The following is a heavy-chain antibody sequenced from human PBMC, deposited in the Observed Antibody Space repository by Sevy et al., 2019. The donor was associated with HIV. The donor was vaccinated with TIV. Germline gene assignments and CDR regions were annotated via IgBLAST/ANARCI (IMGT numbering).Heavy chain of an antibody. CDR1: GYTFPGYY. CDR2: INPDSGGP. Sequence: ASVKDSCMASGYTFPGYYMHWVRQAPGQELEWMGCINPDSGGPNYAPKFQGRVTLTSDTSISTAYMELIRLKSDDTAVYYCVRDDRDGYFDYWGQGTLVTVSS. V-gene: IGHV1-2*02. J-gene: IGHJ4*02. CDR3: VRDDRDGYFDY.